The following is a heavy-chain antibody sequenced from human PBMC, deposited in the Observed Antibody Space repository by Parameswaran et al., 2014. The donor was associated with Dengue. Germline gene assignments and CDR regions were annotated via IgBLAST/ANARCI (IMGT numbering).Heavy chain of an antibody. CDR3: ARDLAGPFDY. CDR2: IYYSGST. V-gene: IGHV4-59*13. Sequence: PGKGLEWIGYIYYSGSTNYNPSLKSRVTISVDTSKNQFSLKLSSVTAADTAVYYCARDLAGPFDYWGQGTLVTVSS. D-gene: IGHD6-19*01. J-gene: IGHJ4*02.